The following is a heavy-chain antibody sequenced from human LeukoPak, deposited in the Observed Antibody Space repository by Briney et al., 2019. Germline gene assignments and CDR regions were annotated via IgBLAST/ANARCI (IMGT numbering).Heavy chain of an antibody. CDR3: AKARNQYSSPSLDY. V-gene: IGHV3-9*01. Sequence: PGGSLRLSCAASGFTFDDYAMHWVRQAPGKGLEWVSGISWNSGSIGYADSVKGRFTISRDNAKNSLYLQMNSLRAEDTALYYCAKARNQYSSPSLDYWGQGTLVTVSS. CDR2: ISWNSGSI. D-gene: IGHD6-6*01. J-gene: IGHJ4*02. CDR1: GFTFDDYA.